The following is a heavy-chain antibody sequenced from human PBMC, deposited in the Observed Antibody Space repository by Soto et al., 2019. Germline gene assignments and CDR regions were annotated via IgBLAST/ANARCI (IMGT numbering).Heavy chain of an antibody. J-gene: IGHJ2*01. CDR3: ASKVVVAAIPYWYFDL. CDR1: GGSISSGGYY. Sequence: SETVSLTCTVSGGSISSGGYYWSWIRQHPGKGLEWIGYIYYSGSTYYNPSLKSRVTISVDTSKNQFSLKLSSVTAADMAVYYCASKVVVAAIPYWYFDLWGRGTLVTVSS. V-gene: IGHV4-31*03. CDR2: IYYSGST. D-gene: IGHD2-15*01.